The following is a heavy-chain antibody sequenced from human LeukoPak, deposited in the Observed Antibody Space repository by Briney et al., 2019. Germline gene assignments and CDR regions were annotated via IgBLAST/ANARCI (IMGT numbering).Heavy chain of an antibody. CDR1: GYRFTGHY. J-gene: IGHJ4*02. V-gene: IGHV1-2*02. CDR2: INPNSGGT. CDR3: ARGDMIDGD. Sequence: GASVKVSCKASGYRFTGHYMHWVRQAPGQGLEWMGWINPNSGGTNYAQKFQGRVTMTRDTSISTAYMEVGSLRFDDTAVYYCARGDMIDGDWGQGTLVTVSS. D-gene: IGHD3-22*01.